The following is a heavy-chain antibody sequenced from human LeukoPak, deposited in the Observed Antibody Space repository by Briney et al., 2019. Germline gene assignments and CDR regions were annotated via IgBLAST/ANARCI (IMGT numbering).Heavy chain of an antibody. CDR1: GFTFSSYA. V-gene: IGHV3-21*01. Sequence: GGSLRLSCAASGFTFSSYAFNWVRRAPGKGLEWVSSISSSGSYIYYADSVKGRFTISRDNAKNTVYLQMNSLRAEDTAVYFCARYSSSWHAFDIWGQGTLVTVSS. CDR2: ISSSGSYI. CDR3: ARYSSSWHAFDI. D-gene: IGHD6-13*01. J-gene: IGHJ3*02.